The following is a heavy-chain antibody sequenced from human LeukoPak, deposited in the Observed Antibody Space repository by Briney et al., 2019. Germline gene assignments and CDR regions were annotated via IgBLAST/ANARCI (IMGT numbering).Heavy chain of an antibody. J-gene: IGHJ4*02. CDR2: ISYDGSNK. D-gene: IGHD1-26*01. Sequence: GGSLRLYCAASGFTFSSYAMHWVRQATGKGLEWVAVISYDGSNKYYADSVKGRFTISRDNSKNTLYLQMNSLRAEDTAVYYCARISGSSFWGQGTLVTVSS. CDR1: GFTFSSYA. V-gene: IGHV3-30-3*01. CDR3: ARISGSSF.